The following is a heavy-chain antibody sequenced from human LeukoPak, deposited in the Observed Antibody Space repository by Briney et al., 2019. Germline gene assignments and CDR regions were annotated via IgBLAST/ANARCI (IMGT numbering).Heavy chain of an antibody. CDR3: ARYIVVAQLGFDY. Sequence: SETLSLTCAVYGGSFSGYYWSWLRQPPGKGLEWIGEINHSGSTNYNPSLTSRVTISVDTSKNQFSLKLSSVTAADTAVYYCARYIVVAQLGFDYWGQGTLVTVSS. CDR1: GGSFSGYY. J-gene: IGHJ4*02. CDR2: INHSGST. V-gene: IGHV4-34*01. D-gene: IGHD2-15*01.